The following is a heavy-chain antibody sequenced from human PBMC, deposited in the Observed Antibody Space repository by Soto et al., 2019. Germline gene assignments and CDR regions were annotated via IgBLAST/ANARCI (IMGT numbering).Heavy chain of an antibody. CDR3: ARSQLVGATRALDY. CDR2: IYHSGST. CDR1: GGSIRTTRYY. V-gene: IGHV4-61*01. J-gene: IGHJ4*02. Sequence: SETLSLTCTVTGGSIRTTRYYWSWVRQHPGKGLEWIAYIYHSGSTYYNPSLKSRVTISVDTSKNQFSLKLSSVTAADTAVYYCARSQLVGATRALDYWGQGTLVTVSS. D-gene: IGHD1-26*01.